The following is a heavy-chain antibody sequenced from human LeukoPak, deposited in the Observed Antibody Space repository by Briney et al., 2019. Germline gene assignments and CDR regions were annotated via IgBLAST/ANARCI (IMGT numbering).Heavy chain of an antibody. CDR1: GGSISSYY. D-gene: IGHD3-9*01. CDR2: IYYSGST. Sequence: SETLSLTCTVSGGSISSYYWSWIRQPPGKGLEWIGYIYYSGSTYYNPSLKSRVTISVDTSKNQFSLKLSSVTAADTAVYYCARGGLRYFDWLLPERGDNWFDPWGQGTLVTVSS. J-gene: IGHJ5*02. V-gene: IGHV4-59*01. CDR3: ARGGLRYFDWLLPERGDNWFDP.